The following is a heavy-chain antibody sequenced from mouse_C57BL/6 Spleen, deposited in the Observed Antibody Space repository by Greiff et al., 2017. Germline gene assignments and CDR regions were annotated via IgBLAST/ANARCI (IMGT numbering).Heavy chain of an antibody. CDR3: ARLIYYEVDY. CDR1: GYTFTDYY. J-gene: IGHJ2*01. V-gene: IGHV1-19*01. Sequence: VQLQQSGPVLVKPGASVKMSCKASGYTFTDYYMNWVKQSHGKSLEWIGVINPYNGGTSYNQKFKGKATLTVDKSSSTAYMELNSLTSEDSAVYYCARLIYYEVDYWGQGTTLTVSS. D-gene: IGHD2-4*01. CDR2: INPYNGGT.